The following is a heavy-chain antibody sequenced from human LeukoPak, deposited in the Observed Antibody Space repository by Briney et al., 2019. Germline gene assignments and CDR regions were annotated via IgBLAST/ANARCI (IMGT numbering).Heavy chain of an antibody. Sequence: GGSLRLSCAASGFTFSSYWMNWVRQAPGKGLEWVSYISTSGNTRYYADSVKGRFTISRDNAKNSLYLQMNSLRVEDTAVYYCARELSGTTSYYFDYWGQGTLVTVSS. CDR2: ISTSGNTR. J-gene: IGHJ4*02. CDR3: ARELSGTTSYYFDY. D-gene: IGHD1-7*01. CDR1: GFTFSSYW. V-gene: IGHV3-48*04.